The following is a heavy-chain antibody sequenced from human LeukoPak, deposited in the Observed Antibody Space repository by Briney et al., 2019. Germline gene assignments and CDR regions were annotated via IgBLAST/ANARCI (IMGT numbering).Heavy chain of an antibody. CDR2: ISGSDATT. J-gene: IGHJ6*02. V-gene: IGHV3-23*01. Sequence: GGSLRLSCAASGFTFSTSAMSWVRQAPGKGLEWVSIISGSDATTYYADSVKGRFTISRDNSKNMLYLQMNSLRAEDTAVYYCAKDLDPSSSWYSPYYYYGMDVWGQGTTVTVSS. D-gene: IGHD6-13*01. CDR1: GFTFSTSA. CDR3: AKDLDPSSSWYSPYYYYGMDV.